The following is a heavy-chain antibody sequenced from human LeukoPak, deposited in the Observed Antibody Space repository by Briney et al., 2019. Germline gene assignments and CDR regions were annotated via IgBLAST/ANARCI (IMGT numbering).Heavy chain of an antibody. D-gene: IGHD5-18*01. V-gene: IGHV3-11*04. CDR3: ARTARHLDY. J-gene: IGHJ4*02. Sequence: GGFLRLSCEASGFTFSDPYMSWIRQAPGKGLECLSYISGSGTDINYADSVRGRFTISRDNAKNLLYLQMNDLRVEDTAVYYCARTARHLDYWGQGTLVTVSS. CDR2: ISGSGTDI. CDR1: GFTFSDPY.